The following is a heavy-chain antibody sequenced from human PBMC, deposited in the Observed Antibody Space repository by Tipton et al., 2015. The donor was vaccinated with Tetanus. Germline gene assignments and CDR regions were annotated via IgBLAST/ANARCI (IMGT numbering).Heavy chain of an antibody. J-gene: IGHJ6*02. CDR3: VRDGHTYAMDL. CDR2: IIPIYGSV. V-gene: IGHV1-69*06. CDR1: EGTHY. Sequence: QLVQSGAEVKKPGSSVKISCEISEGTHYISWVRQAPGQGLEWMGGIIPIYGSVEYAQRFQGRLTLTADRSTSTLYMELTSLTSEDTAKYYCVRDGHTYAMDLWGQGTTVTVSS.